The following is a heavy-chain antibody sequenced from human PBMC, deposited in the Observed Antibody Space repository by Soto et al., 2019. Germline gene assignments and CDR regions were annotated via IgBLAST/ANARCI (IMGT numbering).Heavy chain of an antibody. D-gene: IGHD5-18*01. CDR1: GFTFSSYA. CDR2: ISYDGSNK. Sequence: PGGSLRLSCAASGFTFSSYAMHWVRQAPGKGLEWVAVISYDGSNKYFADYVKGRFTISRDNSKSTLFLQMNSLRPEDTAVYYCARDPTALGKYYFDYWGQGTLVTVSS. V-gene: IGHV3-30-3*01. CDR3: ARDPTALGKYYFDY. J-gene: IGHJ4*02.